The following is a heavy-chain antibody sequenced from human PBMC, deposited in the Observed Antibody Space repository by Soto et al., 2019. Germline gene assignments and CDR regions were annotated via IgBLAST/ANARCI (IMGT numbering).Heavy chain of an antibody. J-gene: IGHJ3*02. CDR1: GGSISSGGYS. D-gene: IGHD3-16*01. CDR3: AGTSPGGAFDI. CDR2: IYHSGST. Sequence: QLQLQEYGSGLVKPSQTLSLTCAVSGGSISSGGYSWSWIRQPPGKGLEWIGYIYHSGSTYYNPSLKSRVTRAVDRSKNQFALKLSSVTAADTAVYYCAGTSPGGAFDIWGQGTMVTVSS. V-gene: IGHV4-30-2*01.